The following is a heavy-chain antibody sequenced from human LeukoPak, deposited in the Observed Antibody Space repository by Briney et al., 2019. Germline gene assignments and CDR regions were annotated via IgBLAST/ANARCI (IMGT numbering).Heavy chain of an antibody. Sequence: SETLSFTCTVSGGSISSGSYYWGWIRQPPGKGLEWIGGISYSGSAYYNPSLKSRVTISVDTSNNQFSLKLNSVTAADTAVYYCARRDSGYDYYDYWGQGTLVTVSS. CDR1: GGSISSGSYY. J-gene: IGHJ4*02. V-gene: IGHV4-39*01. CDR2: ISYSGSA. D-gene: IGHD5-12*01. CDR3: ARRDSGYDYYDY.